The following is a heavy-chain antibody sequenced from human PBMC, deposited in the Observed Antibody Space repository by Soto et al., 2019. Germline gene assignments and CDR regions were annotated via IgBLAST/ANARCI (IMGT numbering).Heavy chain of an antibody. CDR1: GFTFSSYL. D-gene: IGHD3-3*01. J-gene: IGHJ6*02. V-gene: IGHV3-74*01. CDR3: VVGDFWSGYYPRYYYYYYGMDV. Sequence: GGSLRVSCAASGFTFSSYLMHWVRQTPGKGLVWVSRINSDGSSTSYADSVKGRFTISRDNAKNTLYLQMNSLRAEDTAVYYCVVGDFWSGYYPRYYYYYYGMDVWGQGTTVTVSS. CDR2: INSDGSST.